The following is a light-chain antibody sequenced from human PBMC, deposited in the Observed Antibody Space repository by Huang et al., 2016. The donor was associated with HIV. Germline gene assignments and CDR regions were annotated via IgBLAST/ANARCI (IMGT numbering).Light chain of an antibody. J-gene: IGKJ1*01. CDR3: QYGET. V-gene: IGKV1-5*03. Sequence: DIQMTQSPSTLSAFIGDRVTTTCRANQNINSWLAWYQQKPGKAPKLLIYKISSLQSGVPSRFSGSGSGTEFILTISSLQPDDVGTYYCQYGETFGQGTKVEIK. CDR2: KIS. CDR1: QNINSW.